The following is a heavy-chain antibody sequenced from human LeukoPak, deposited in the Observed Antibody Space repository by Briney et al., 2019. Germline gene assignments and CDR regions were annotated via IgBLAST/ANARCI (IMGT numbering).Heavy chain of an antibody. CDR1: GFTFSSYW. J-gene: IGHJ4*02. D-gene: IGHD6-19*01. CDR3: AREGGIAVAGLDY. V-gene: IGHV3-7*01. CDR2: IKQDGSEK. Sequence: PGGSLRLSCAASGFTFSSYWMSWVRQAPRKGLEWVANIKQDGSEKYYVDSVKGRFTISRDNAKNSLYLQMNSLRAEDTAVYYCAREGGIAVAGLDYWGQGALVTVSS.